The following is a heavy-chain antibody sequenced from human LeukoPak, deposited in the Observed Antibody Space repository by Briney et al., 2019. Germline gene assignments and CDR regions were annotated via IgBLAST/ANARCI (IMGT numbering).Heavy chain of an antibody. D-gene: IGHD3-22*01. Sequence: GASVKVSCKASGYTFTSYYMHWVRQAPGQGLEWMGIINPGGGSTSYEQKFQGRVTMTRDTSTSTVYMELSSLRSEDTAVYYCARLDSSGSYDYWGQGTLVTVSS. CDR1: GYTFTSYY. J-gene: IGHJ4*02. CDR3: ARLDSSGSYDY. V-gene: IGHV1-46*01. CDR2: INPGGGST.